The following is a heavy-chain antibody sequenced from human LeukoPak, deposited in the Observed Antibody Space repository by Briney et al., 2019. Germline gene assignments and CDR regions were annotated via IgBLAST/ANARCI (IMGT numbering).Heavy chain of an antibody. Sequence: GGSLRLSCGAPAFTFRDAWMNWGRQAPGKGLEWVGRIKKKADGGTTDYAAPVKGRFTMSRDDSKNILYLQMNSLKTEDKAVYHCTTGSSLGQGALVTVSS. CDR1: AFTFRDAW. V-gene: IGHV3-15*01. CDR3: TTGSS. CDR2: IKKKADGGTT. J-gene: IGHJ5*02.